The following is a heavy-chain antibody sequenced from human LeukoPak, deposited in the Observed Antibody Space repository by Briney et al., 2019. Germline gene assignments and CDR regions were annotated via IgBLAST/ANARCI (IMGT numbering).Heavy chain of an antibody. CDR2: ISYDGSNK. Sequence: RRSLRLSCAASGFTFSSYAMHWVRQAPGKGLEWVAVISYDGSNKYYADSVKGRFTISRDNSKNTLYLQMNSLRAEDTAVYYCARGTDILTGSDYWGQGTLVTVSS. J-gene: IGHJ4*02. V-gene: IGHV3-30*04. CDR3: ARGTDILTGSDY. CDR1: GFTFSSYA. D-gene: IGHD3-9*01.